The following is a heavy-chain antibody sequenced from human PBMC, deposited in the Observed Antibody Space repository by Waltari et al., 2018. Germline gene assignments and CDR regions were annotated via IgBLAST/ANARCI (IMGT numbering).Heavy chain of an antibody. D-gene: IGHD6-13*01. CDR2: ISWNSGSI. J-gene: IGHJ4*02. V-gene: IGHV3-9*01. Sequence: EVQLVESGGGLVQPGRSLRLSCAASGFTFDDYAMHWVRQAPGKGLEWVSGISWNSGSIDYADSVEGRFTISRDISKSTLYLQMNSLGPQDTAVYYCARQGYSGSSLTYDFWGQGTQVTVSS. CDR1: GFTFDDYA. CDR3: ARQGYSGSSLTYDF.